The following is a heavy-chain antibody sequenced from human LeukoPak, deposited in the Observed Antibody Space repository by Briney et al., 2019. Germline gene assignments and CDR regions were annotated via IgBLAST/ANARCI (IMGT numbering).Heavy chain of an antibody. CDR1: GGSISSYY. CDR2: IYYSGST. CDR3: ARGSRWQRLNY. Sequence: SETLSLTCTVSGGSISSYYWSWIRQPPGKGLEWIGYIYYSGSTNYNPSLKSRVTISVDTSKNQFSLKLSSVTAADTAVYYCARGSRWQRLNYWGQGTLVTVSS. J-gene: IGHJ4*02. D-gene: IGHD6-25*01. V-gene: IGHV4-59*01.